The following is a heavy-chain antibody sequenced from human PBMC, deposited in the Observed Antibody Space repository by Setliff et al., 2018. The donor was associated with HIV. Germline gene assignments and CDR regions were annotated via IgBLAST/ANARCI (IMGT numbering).Heavy chain of an antibody. Sequence: SETLSLTCTVSGGSLGGYYWSWIRQPAGKRLEWIGRIFASGTTNYNPSLKSRVSMSIDTSKNQFSLKLTSVTVADTALYFCARDSLRHRDLEWSHNWFDPWGQGTLVTVSS. D-gene: IGHD3-3*01. CDR3: ARDSLRHRDLEWSHNWFDP. CDR2: IFASGTT. V-gene: IGHV4-4*07. J-gene: IGHJ5*02. CDR1: GGSLGGYY.